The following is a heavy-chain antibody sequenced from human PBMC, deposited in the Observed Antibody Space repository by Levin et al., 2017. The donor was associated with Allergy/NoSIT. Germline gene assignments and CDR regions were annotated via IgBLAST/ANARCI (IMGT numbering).Heavy chain of an antibody. CDR3: AKRGSRYCGGDCYSDY. D-gene: IGHD2-21*02. V-gene: IGHV3-30*18. Sequence: GGSLRLSCAASGFTFSSYGMHWVRQAPGKGLEWVAVISYDGSNKYYADSMKGRFTISRDNSKNTLYLQMNSLRAEDTAVYYCAKRGSRYCGGDCYSDYWGQGTLVTVSS. CDR2: ISYDGSNK. CDR1: GFTFSSYG. J-gene: IGHJ4*02.